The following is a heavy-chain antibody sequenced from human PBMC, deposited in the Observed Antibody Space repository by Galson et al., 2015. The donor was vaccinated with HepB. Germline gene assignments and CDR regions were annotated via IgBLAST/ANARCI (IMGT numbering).Heavy chain of an antibody. CDR1: GFTFSSYA. Sequence: SLRLSCAASGFTFSSYAMSWVRQAPGKGLEWVSAISGSGGSTYYADSVKGRFTISRDNSKNTLYLQMNSLRAEDTAVYYCAKVNPGVWFGELSCDYWGQGTLVTVSS. CDR3: AKVNPGVWFGELSCDY. J-gene: IGHJ4*02. D-gene: IGHD3-10*01. V-gene: IGHV3-23*01. CDR2: ISGSGGST.